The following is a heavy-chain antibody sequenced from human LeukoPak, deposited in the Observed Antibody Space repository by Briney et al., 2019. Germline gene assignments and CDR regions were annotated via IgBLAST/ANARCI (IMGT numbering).Heavy chain of an antibody. Sequence: QSGGSLRLSCAASGFTFSSYAMSWVRQAPGKGLEWVSYISSSGSTIYYADSVKGRFTISRDNAKNSLYLQMNSLRAEDTAVYYCARSSRYGDYPLFDYWGQGTLVTVSS. V-gene: IGHV3-48*03. D-gene: IGHD4-17*01. CDR1: GFTFSSYA. J-gene: IGHJ4*02. CDR3: ARSSRYGDYPLFDY. CDR2: ISSSGSTI.